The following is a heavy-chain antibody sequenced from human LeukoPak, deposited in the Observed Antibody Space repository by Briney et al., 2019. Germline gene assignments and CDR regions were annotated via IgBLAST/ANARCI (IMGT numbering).Heavy chain of an antibody. D-gene: IGHD3-16*01. CDR3: AKDLGR. J-gene: IGHJ4*02. Sequence: GGSLRLSCAASGFTFSSYAMSWVRQAPGKGLEWVAVISYDGSNKYYADSVKGRFTISRDNSKNTLYLQMNSLRAEDTAVYYCAKDLGRWGQGTLVTVSS. CDR2: ISYDGSNK. CDR1: GFTFSSYA. V-gene: IGHV3-30*18.